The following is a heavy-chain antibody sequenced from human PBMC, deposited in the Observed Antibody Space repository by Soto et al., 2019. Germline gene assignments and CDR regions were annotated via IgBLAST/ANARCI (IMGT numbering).Heavy chain of an antibody. V-gene: IGHV3-48*03. D-gene: IGHD3-10*01. CDR3: AREGENEGSNAFDI. J-gene: IGHJ3*02. Sequence: EVQLVESGGGLVQPGRSLRLSCEASGFSLNGYEMNWVRQAPGKGLEWLSYMSSSGNNVYYADSVKGRFTISRDTAKNSLYLQMNSLGAEDTAVYHCAREGENEGSNAFDIWGQGTMVTVSS. CDR1: GFSLNGYE. CDR2: MSSSGNNV.